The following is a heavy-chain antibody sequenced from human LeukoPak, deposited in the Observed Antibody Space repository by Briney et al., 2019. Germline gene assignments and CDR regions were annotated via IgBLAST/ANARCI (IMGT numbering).Heavy chain of an antibody. V-gene: IGHV1-2*02. CDR1: GYTFTGSY. D-gene: IGHD2-15*01. Sequence: ASVKVSCKASGYTFTGSYMHWVRQAPGQGLEWMGWINPNSGVTNYAQEFQGRVTMTRDTSITTSYLEVTRLTSDDTAVYYCARGYCSGGSCPYDYWGQGTLVIVSS. CDR3: ARGYCSGGSCPYDY. CDR2: INPNSGVT. J-gene: IGHJ4*02.